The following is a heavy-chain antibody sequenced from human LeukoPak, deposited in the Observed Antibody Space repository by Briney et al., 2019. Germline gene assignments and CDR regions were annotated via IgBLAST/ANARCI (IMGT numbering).Heavy chain of an antibody. CDR2: INPHSGAT. CDR1: GYTFTDNF. Sequence: ASVKVSCKASGYTFTDNFIHWLRQAPGQGPEWMGWINPHSGATIYAQKFQGRVSMTRETSISTAYMELTWLTSDDTAIYYCARGDCSGTSCYFDYWDQGTLVTVSS. J-gene: IGHJ4*02. D-gene: IGHD2-2*01. CDR3: ARGDCSGTSCYFDY. V-gene: IGHV1-2*02.